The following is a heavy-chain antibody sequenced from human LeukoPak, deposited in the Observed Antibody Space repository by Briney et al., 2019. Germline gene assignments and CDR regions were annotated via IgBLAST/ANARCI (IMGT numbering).Heavy chain of an antibody. CDR2: INPNSGGT. D-gene: IGHD3-9*01. Sequence: ASVKASCKASGYTFTGYYMHWVRQAPGQGLEWMGWINPNSGGTNYAQKFQGRVTMTRDTSISTAYMELSRLRSDDTAVYYCARAGPTYYDILSHYYYYMDVWGKGTTVNVSS. CDR1: GYTFTGYY. J-gene: IGHJ6*03. V-gene: IGHV1-2*02. CDR3: ARAGPTYYDILSHYYYYMDV.